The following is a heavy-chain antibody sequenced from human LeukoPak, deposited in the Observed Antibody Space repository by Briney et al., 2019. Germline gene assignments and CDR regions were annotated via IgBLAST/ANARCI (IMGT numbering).Heavy chain of an antibody. CDR3: ASGSMIVGHDAFDI. D-gene: IGHD3-22*01. CDR1: GGSISSYY. CDR2: IYYSGST. J-gene: IGHJ3*02. Sequence: PSETLSLTCTVSGGSISSYYWTWIRQPSGKGLEWIGYIYYSGSTNYNPSLKSRVTISVDTSKNQFSLKLSSVTAADTAVYYCASGSMIVGHDAFDIWGQGTMVTVSS. V-gene: IGHV4-59*01.